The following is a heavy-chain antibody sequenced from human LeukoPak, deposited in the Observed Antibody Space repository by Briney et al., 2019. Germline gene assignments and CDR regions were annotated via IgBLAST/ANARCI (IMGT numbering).Heavy chain of an antibody. CDR1: GYTFTVYY. J-gene: IGHJ6*02. Sequence: ASVKVSFKGSGYTFTVYYMHWVRQAPGQGIEWMGWINPNSGGTNYAQKFQGRVTMTRDTSISTAYMELSRLTSDDTAVYYCARVYSSWYGDPNYYYYYGMDVWGQGTTVTVSS. CDR2: INPNSGGT. D-gene: IGHD6-13*01. CDR3: ARVYSSWYGDPNYYYYYGMDV. V-gene: IGHV1-2*02.